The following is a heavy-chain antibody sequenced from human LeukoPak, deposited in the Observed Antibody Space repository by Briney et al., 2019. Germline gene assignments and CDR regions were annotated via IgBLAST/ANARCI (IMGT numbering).Heavy chain of an antibody. Sequence: PGGSLRLSCAASGNYWMHWVRQAPGKGLEWVASIKHNGGEKYYVDSVKGRFTISRDNAKNSLYLEMSSLRVEDTAVYYCARDRGWRTSGYYLYHFDYWGQGTLVTFAS. D-gene: IGHD3-22*01. V-gene: IGHV3-7*01. CDR2: IKHNGGEK. J-gene: IGHJ4*02. CDR1: GNYW. CDR3: ARDRGWRTSGYYLYHFDY.